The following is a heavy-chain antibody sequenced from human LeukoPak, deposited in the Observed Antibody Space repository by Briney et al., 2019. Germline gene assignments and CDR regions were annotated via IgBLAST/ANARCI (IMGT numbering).Heavy chain of an antibody. J-gene: IGHJ4*02. V-gene: IGHV1-2*02. CDR1: GYTFTGYY. CDR2: INPNSGGT. Sequence: ASVKVSCKASGYTFTGYYMHWVRQATGQGLEWMGWINPNSGGTNYAQKFQGRVTMTRDTSISTAYMELSRLRSDDTAVYYCARDRASGYDLRLFDYWGQGTLVTVSS. CDR3: ARDRASGYDLRLFDY. D-gene: IGHD5-12*01.